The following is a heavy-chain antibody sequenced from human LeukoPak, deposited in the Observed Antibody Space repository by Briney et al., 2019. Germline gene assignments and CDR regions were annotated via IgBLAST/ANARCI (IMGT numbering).Heavy chain of an antibody. CDR3: ARDPIAYCGGDCYPD. J-gene: IGHJ4*02. CDR1: GGSISSGSYY. CDR2: IYTSGST. D-gene: IGHD2-21*02. Sequence: PSETLSLTCTVSGGSISSGSYYWSWIRQPAGKGLEWIGRIYTSGSTYYNPSLKSRVTMSVDTSKNQFSLKLTSVTAADTAVYYCARDPIAYCGGDCYPDWGQGTLVTVSS. V-gene: IGHV4-61*02.